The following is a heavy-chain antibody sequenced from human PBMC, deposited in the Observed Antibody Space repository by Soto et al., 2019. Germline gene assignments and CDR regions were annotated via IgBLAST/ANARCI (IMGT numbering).Heavy chain of an antibody. CDR1: GFTFSSYE. CDR2: ISSSGSTI. CDR3: ARTGYCSSTSCYPLTFDP. D-gene: IGHD2-2*01. Sequence: AGGSLRLSXAASGFTFSSYEMNWVRQAPGKGLEWVSYISSSGSTIYYADSVKGRFTISRDNAKNSLYLQMNSLRAEDTTVYYCARTGYCSSTSCYPLTFDPWGQGTLVTVSS. J-gene: IGHJ5*02. V-gene: IGHV3-48*03.